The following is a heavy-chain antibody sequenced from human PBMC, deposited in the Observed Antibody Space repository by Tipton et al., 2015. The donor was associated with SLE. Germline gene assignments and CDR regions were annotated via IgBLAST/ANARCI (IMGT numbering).Heavy chain of an antibody. CDR2: ISSSSSYI. CDR3: ARGEDSSSWYFDY. V-gene: IGHV3-21*01. D-gene: IGHD6-13*01. J-gene: IGHJ4*02. Sequence: SLRLSCAASGFTFSSYSMNWVRQAPGKGLEWVSSISSSSSYIYYADSVKGRFTTSRDNAKNSLYLQMNSLRAEDTAVYYCARGEDSSSWYFDYWGQGTLVTVSS. CDR1: GFTFSSYS.